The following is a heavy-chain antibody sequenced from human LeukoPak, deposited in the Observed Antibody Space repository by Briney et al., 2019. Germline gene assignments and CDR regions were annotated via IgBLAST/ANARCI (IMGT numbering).Heavy chain of an antibody. CDR2: INHSGST. J-gene: IGHJ4*02. CDR1: GGSFSGYY. V-gene: IGHV4-34*01. Sequence: PSESLSLTCAVYGGSFSGYYWSWIRQPPGKGLEWIGEINHSGSTNYNPSLKSRVTISVDTSKNQFSLKLSSVTAADTAVYYCARRPHSYYYGSGSYYYFDYWGKGTLVTVSS. CDR3: ARRPHSYYYGSGSYYYFDY. D-gene: IGHD3-10*01.